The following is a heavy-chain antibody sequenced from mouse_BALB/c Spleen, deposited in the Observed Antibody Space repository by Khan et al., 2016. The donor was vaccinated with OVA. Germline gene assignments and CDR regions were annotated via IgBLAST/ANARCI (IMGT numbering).Heavy chain of an antibody. J-gene: IGHJ3*01. CDR1: GYTFTDYI. D-gene: IGHD2-14*01. Sequence: QVQLQQSGPELVKPGASLKVSCKASGYTFTDYIIGWVKQSTRQGLEWIGDIFPGSDTPYYNEKLKDKATLTVDKSANTAYMQLSSLTSEDSAVYFCARGGYSAFAYWGLGTLVTVSA. V-gene: IGHV1-77*01. CDR3: ARGGYSAFAY. CDR2: IFPGSDTP.